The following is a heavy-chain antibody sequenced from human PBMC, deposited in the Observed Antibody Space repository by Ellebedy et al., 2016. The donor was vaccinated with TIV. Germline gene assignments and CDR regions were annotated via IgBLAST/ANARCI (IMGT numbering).Heavy chain of an antibody. CDR2: LNQDGSDK. J-gene: IGHJ4*02. D-gene: IGHD5-12*01. Sequence: PGGSLRLSCAAFGFAFNTDWMTWVRQVPGKGQEWVANLNQDGSDKSYVDSVRGRFTISRDNAKNSPYLQMNSLRAEDTAVYYCARDRGYETFDYWGQGILVTVSS. CDR1: GFAFNTDW. V-gene: IGHV3-7*01. CDR3: ARDRGYETFDY.